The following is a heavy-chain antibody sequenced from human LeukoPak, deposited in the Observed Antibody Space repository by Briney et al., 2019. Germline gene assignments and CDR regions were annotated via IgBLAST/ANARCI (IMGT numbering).Heavy chain of an antibody. J-gene: IGHJ6*03. D-gene: IGHD3-16*01. Sequence: SETLSLTCTVSGGSISSYYWSWIRQPPGKGLEWIGYIYYSGSTNYNPSLKSRVTISVDTSKNQFSLKLSSVTAADTAVYYCARVKGAKTHMDVWGKGTTVTISS. CDR1: GGSISSYY. CDR2: IYYSGST. CDR3: ARVKGAKTHMDV. V-gene: IGHV4-59*01.